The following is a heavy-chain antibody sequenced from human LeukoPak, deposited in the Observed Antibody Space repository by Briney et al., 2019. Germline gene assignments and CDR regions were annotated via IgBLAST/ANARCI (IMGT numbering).Heavy chain of an antibody. CDR3: ARESSARWLQFDDY. J-gene: IGHJ4*02. CDR2: ISSSSNYI. D-gene: IGHD5-24*01. Sequence: AGGSLRLSCAASGFPFSTYSMNWVRQTPGKGLEWVSSISSSSNYIYYADSVKGRFTISRDNAKNSLYLQMNSLRAEDTAVYYCARESSARWLQFDDYWGQGTLVTVSS. V-gene: IGHV3-21*01. CDR1: GFPFSTYS.